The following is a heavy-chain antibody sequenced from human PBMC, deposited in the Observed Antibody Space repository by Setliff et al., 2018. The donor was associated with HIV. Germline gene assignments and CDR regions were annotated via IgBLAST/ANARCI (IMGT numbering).Heavy chain of an antibody. Sequence: SETLSLTCAVYGGSFSGYYWSWIRQPPGKGLEWIGEINHSGSTNYNLSLKSRVTISVDTSKNQFSLKLNSVTAADTAVYYCARFPVRGVRHRHTYYYYMDVWGKGTTVTGSS. J-gene: IGHJ6*03. CDR3: ARFPVRGVRHRHTYYYYMDV. CDR2: INHSGST. CDR1: GGSFSGYY. V-gene: IGHV4-34*01. D-gene: IGHD3-10*01.